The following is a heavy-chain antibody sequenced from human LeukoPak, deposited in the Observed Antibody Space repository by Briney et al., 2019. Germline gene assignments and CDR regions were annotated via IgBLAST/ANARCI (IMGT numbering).Heavy chain of an antibody. Sequence: GASVKVSCKASTYIFTSYYMHWVRQAPGQGLEWMGLINPTDDSTSYAQKFQGRVSVTRDTSTSTVYMELSSLRSEDTAVYYCAREGDGYKKFDYWAQGILVTVSS. V-gene: IGHV1-46*01. CDR1: TYIFTSYY. D-gene: IGHD5-24*01. J-gene: IGHJ4*02. CDR2: INPTDDST. CDR3: AREGDGYKKFDY.